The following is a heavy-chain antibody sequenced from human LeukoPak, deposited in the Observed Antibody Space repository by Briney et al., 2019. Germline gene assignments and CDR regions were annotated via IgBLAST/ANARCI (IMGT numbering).Heavy chain of an antibody. Sequence: PGGSLRLSCAASGFTFNDYYMSWIRQAPGKGLEWVSYISSSSSYTNYADSVKGRFTISRDNAKNSLYLQMNSLRAEDTAVYYCARSDSSQWEPTYYFDYWGQGTLVTVSS. CDR1: GFTFNDYY. V-gene: IGHV3-11*06. J-gene: IGHJ4*02. D-gene: IGHD1-26*01. CDR3: ARSDSSQWEPTYYFDY. CDR2: ISSSSSYT.